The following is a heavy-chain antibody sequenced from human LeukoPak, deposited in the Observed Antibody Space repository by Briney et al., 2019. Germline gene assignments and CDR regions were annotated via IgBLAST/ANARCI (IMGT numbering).Heavy chain of an antibody. V-gene: IGHV3-7*03. CDR1: GFTFSSYW. CDR3: ARGGSYPGC. J-gene: IGHJ4*02. D-gene: IGHD1-26*01. Sequence: GGSLRLSCAASGFTFSSYWMSWVRQAPGKGLEWVANIKQGGSENYYVDSVKGRFTISRDNAKNSLFLQMNSLRVEDTAIYCCARGGSYPGCGGQGTLVTVSS. CDR2: IKQGGSEN.